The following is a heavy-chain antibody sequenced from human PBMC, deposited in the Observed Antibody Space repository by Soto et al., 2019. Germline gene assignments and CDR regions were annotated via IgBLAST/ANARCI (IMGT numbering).Heavy chain of an antibody. V-gene: IGHV4-34*01. J-gene: IGHJ4*02. CDR2: INHSGST. Sequence: QVQLQQWGAGLLKPSETLSLTCAVYGGSFSGYYWSWIRQPPGKGLEWIGEINHSGSTNYNPSLKSRVTISVDTSKNQFSLKLSSVTAADTAVYYCARAPFPAGSLEWGQGTLVTVSS. CDR3: ARAPFPAGSLE. D-gene: IGHD1-26*01. CDR1: GGSFSGYY.